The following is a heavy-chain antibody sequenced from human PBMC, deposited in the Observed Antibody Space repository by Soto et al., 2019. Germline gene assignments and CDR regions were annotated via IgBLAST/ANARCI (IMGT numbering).Heavy chain of an antibody. V-gene: IGHV3-13*01. CDR3: ARERRESERRYCSSTSCSSGAFDI. CDR2: IGTAGDT. D-gene: IGHD2-2*01. J-gene: IGHJ3*02. CDR1: GFTFSSYD. Sequence: WGSLRLSCAASGFTFSSYDMHWVRQATGKGLEWVSAIGTAGDTYYPGSVKGRFTISRENAKNSLYLQMNSLRAGDTAVYYCARERRESERRYCSSTSCSSGAFDIWGQGTMVTVSS.